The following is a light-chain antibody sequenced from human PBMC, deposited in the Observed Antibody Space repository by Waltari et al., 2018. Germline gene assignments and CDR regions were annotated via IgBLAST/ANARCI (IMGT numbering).Light chain of an antibody. Sequence: DIQMTQSPSTLSASVGDRITITCRASQSISSWLAWYQQKPGKAPKVLIYQASSLESGVPSRFGGSGSGTEFTLTISGLQPDDFATYYCRQYKTYPYTFGQGTKLEIK. V-gene: IGKV1-5*03. CDR2: QAS. J-gene: IGKJ2*01. CDR3: RQYKTYPYT. CDR1: QSISSW.